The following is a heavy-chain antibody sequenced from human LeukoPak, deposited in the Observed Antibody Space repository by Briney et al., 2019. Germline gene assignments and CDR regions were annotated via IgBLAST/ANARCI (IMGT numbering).Heavy chain of an antibody. V-gene: IGHV3-64D*06. CDR2: ISSNGGST. CDR3: VKGQYYYGSGSYYGDY. CDR1: GFTFSSYA. J-gene: IGHJ4*02. Sequence: PGGSLRLSCSASGFTFSSYAMHWVRQAPGKGLEYLSAISSNGGSTYYADSVKGRFTISRDNSKNTLYLQMSSLRAEDTAVYYCVKGQYYYGSGSYYGDYWGQGTLVTVSS. D-gene: IGHD3-10*01.